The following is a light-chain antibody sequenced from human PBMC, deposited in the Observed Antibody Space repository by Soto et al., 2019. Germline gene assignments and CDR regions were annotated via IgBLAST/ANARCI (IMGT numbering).Light chain of an antibody. CDR1: QSVSGW. CDR2: DAS. CDR3: QQSSSTPLT. Sequence: DIEMTQSTSTLSASIGDGVTITCLASQSVSGWVAWYQQTPGKAPKLLIYDASSLESGVPSRFSGSGSGTDFTLTITSLQTEDFATYYCQQSSSTPLTFGGGTKVDIK. V-gene: IGKV1-5*01. J-gene: IGKJ4*01.